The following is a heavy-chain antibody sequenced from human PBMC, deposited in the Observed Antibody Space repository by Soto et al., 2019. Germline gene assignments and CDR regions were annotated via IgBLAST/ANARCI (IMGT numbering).Heavy chain of an antibody. Sequence: ASVKVSCKTSGYTFSSYGISWVRQAPGQGLEWMGWISPKNGDTNYAQKFRGRVTMTTDTSTSTVYMELSSLRSEDTAVYYCARALYDSSGYYYVRDDNFDYWVQGTLVTVSS. CDR1: GYTFSSYG. V-gene: IGHV1-18*01. D-gene: IGHD3-22*01. CDR3: ARALYDSSGYYYVRDDNFDY. CDR2: ISPKNGDT. J-gene: IGHJ4*02.